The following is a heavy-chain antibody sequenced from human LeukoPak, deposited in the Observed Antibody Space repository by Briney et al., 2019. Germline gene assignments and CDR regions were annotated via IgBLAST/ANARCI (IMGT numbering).Heavy chain of an antibody. CDR1: GFTFSDRD. CDR2: SRNKAKSHTT. D-gene: IGHD5-18*01. J-gene: IGHJ6*02. CDR3: ALWSYYYYGLDV. V-gene: IGHV3-72*01. Sequence: TGGPLRLSCTASGFTFSDRDMHWVRKSPGKGLEWVGRSRNKAKSHTTEYAASVKGRFTISRDNSNNSVWLQMNSLKTEDTAVYYCALWSYYYYGLDVWGQGTTVTVSS.